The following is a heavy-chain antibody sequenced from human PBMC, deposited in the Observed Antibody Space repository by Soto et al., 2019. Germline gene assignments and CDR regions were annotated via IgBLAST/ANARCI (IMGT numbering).Heavy chain of an antibody. CDR1: GFTFSSCA. CDR2: IIYDGSDE. V-gene: IGHV3-30-3*01. J-gene: IGHJ4*02. CDR3: AAELGNSGYDGHDY. D-gene: IGHD5-12*01. Sequence: QVQLVESGGGVVQPGRSLRLSCAASGFTFSSCAMHWVRQAPGKGLEWVAVIIYDGSDEYYADSVQDRFTISRDNSKNTLYLQMNSLRPEDTAVYYCAAELGNSGYDGHDYWGQGTLVTVSS.